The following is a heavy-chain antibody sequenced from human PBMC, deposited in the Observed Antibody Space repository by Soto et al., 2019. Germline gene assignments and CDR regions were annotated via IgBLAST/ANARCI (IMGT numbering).Heavy chain of an antibody. CDR3: AADEGGRFRILPRYGMDV. J-gene: IGHJ6*02. CDR1: GFTFTSSA. D-gene: IGHD3-16*02. Sequence: QMQLVQSGPEVKKPGTSVKVSCKASGFTFTSSAVQWVRQARGQRLEWIGWIVVGSGNTNYAQKFQERVTITRDMXTXTXXRELSSLRSEDTAVYYCAADEGGRFRILPRYGMDVWGQGTTVTVSS. V-gene: IGHV1-58*01. CDR2: IVVGSGNT.